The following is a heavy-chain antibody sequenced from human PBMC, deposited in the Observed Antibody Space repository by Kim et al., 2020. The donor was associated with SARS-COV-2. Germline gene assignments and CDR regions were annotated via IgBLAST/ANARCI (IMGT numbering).Heavy chain of an antibody. CDR1: GGSISSYY. J-gene: IGHJ6*02. V-gene: IGHV4-59*13. Sequence: SETLSLPCTVSGGSISSYYWSWIRQPPGKGLEWIGYIYYSGSTNYNPSLKSRVTISVDTSKNQFSLKLSSVTAADTAVYYCARGYYYYYGMDVWGQGTTVTVSS. CDR2: IYYSGST. CDR3: ARGYYYYYGMDV.